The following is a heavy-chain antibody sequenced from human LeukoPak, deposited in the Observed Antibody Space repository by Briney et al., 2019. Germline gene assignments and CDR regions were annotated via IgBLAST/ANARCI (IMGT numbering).Heavy chain of an antibody. CDR3: AIYDSSGYYNY. CDR2: IYSGGRT. D-gene: IGHD3-22*01. Sequence: QSGGSLRLSCAASGFTVSSNDMSWVRQAPGKGLEWVSVIYSGGRTFYADSVKGRFTIPRDNSKNTLYLQMNSLRAEDTAVYYCAIYDSSGYYNYWGQGTLVTVSS. J-gene: IGHJ4*02. V-gene: IGHV3-53*01. CDR1: GFTVSSND.